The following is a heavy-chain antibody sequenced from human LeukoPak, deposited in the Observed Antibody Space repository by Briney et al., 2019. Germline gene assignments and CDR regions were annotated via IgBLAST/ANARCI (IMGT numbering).Heavy chain of an antibody. V-gene: IGHV1-8*01. J-gene: IGHJ6*02. D-gene: IGHD5-18*01. Sequence: GASVKVSCKASGYTFTSYDINWVRQATGQGLEWMGWMNHNSGTTGYAQKFQSRVTMTRNTSISTAYMELSSLRSEDTAVYYCARGREVDTAMVKYYYYYYGMDVWGQGTTVTVSS. CDR1: GYTFTSYD. CDR3: ARGREVDTAMVKYYYYYYGMDV. CDR2: MNHNSGTT.